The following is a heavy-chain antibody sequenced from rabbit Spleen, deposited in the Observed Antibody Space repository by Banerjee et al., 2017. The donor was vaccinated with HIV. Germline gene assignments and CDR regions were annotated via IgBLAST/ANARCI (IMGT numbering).Heavy chain of an antibody. J-gene: IGHJ4*01. CDR2: INAATGRP. CDR1: GFSFSDRDV. D-gene: IGHD1-1*01. V-gene: IGHV1S45*01. Sequence: QEQLVESGGGLVQPEGSLTLTCKASGFSFSDRDVMCWVRQAPGKGLEWIACINAATGRPVYATWAKGRFTISRPSSTTVTLQMTSLTAVDTATYFCARDLASVIGWNFNLWGPGTLVTVS. CDR3: ARDLASVIGWNFNL.